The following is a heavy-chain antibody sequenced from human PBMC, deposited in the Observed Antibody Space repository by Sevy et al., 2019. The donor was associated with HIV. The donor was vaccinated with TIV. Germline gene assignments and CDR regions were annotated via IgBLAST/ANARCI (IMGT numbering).Heavy chain of an antibody. CDR2: MRGSGGDT. D-gene: IGHD3-10*01. Sequence: GGSLRLSCAASGFTFRTYAMTWVRQAPVKGLEWVSVMRGSGGDTHYADSVKGRFTISRDNSNNTSYLQMNSLRAEDTAVYYCAKARVSGTYYTGDFDYWGQGTLVTVSS. CDR3: AKARVSGTYYTGDFDY. V-gene: IGHV3-23*01. J-gene: IGHJ4*02. CDR1: GFTFRTYA.